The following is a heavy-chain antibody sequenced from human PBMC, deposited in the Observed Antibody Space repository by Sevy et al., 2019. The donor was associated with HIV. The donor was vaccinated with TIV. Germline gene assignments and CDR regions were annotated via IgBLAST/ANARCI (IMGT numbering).Heavy chain of an antibody. CDR1: GFTFSSYS. Sequence: GGSLRLSCAASGFTFSSYSMNWVRQAPGKGLEWVSSISSSSSYIYYADSVKGRFTISRDNAKNSLYLQMNSLRAEDTAVYYCARDQPIVVVPATLYGMDVWGQGTTVTV. V-gene: IGHV3-21*01. CDR3: ARDQPIVVVPATLYGMDV. J-gene: IGHJ6*02. CDR2: ISSSSSYI. D-gene: IGHD2-2*01.